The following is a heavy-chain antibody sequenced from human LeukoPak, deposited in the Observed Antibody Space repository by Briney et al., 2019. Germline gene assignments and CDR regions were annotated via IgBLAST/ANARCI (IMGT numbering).Heavy chain of an antibody. D-gene: IGHD3-22*01. Sequence: VASVKVSCKAPGYSFTGYYLHWVRQAPGQGLEWMGWISPDSGDTNYARKFQGRVTMTRDTSISTAYMELSRLRSDDTAVYYCSRGPYDSSGYYYWYFDYWGQGTLVTVSS. CDR1: GYSFTGYY. J-gene: IGHJ4*02. CDR2: ISPDSGDT. CDR3: SRGPYDSSGYYYWYFDY. V-gene: IGHV1-2*02.